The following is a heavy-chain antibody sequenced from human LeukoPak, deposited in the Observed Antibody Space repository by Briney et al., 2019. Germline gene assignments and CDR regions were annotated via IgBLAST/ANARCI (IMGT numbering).Heavy chain of an antibody. CDR2: IYYSGST. CDR1: GGSISSSSYY. D-gene: IGHD2-2*01. J-gene: IGHJ4*02. Sequence: MPSETLSLTCTVSGGSISSSSYYWGWIRQPPGKGLEWIGSIYYSGSTYYNPSLKSRVTISVDTSENQFSLKLSSVTAADTAVYYCARRLPAAIYFDYWGQGTLVTVSS. CDR3: ARRLPAAIYFDY. V-gene: IGHV4-39*01.